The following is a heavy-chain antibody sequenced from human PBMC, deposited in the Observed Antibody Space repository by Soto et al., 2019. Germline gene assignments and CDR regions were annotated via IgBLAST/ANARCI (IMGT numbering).Heavy chain of an antibody. J-gene: IGHJ4*02. V-gene: IGHV3-73*02. CDR1: GFTFSGSA. CDR2: IRNKANSYTI. Sequence: EVQLVESGGGLVQPGGSLKLSCAASGFTFSGSAVHWVRQASGKGLEWVGRIRNKANSYTIEYAASVKGRFTISRDDSQNSLYLQMNSLKTEDTAVYYCARSGTYSFDYWGQGTLVTVSS. CDR3: ARSGTYSFDY. D-gene: IGHD1-26*01.